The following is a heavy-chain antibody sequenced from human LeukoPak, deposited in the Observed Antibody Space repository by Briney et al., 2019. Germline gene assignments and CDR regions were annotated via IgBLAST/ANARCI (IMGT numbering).Heavy chain of an antibody. CDR3: ARRCKVGLSGYYFDY. CDR1: GAFIGSNSYY. J-gene: IGHJ4*02. D-gene: IGHD1-26*01. Sequence: PSETLSLTCTVSGAFIGSNSYYWGWIRLPPGKGLEWLGSIYYTGTAYYNPALKSRVIMSIDPSKSQFSLILSSVTAADTAVYYCARRCKVGLSGYYFDYWGQGTLVTVSS. CDR2: IYYTGTA. V-gene: IGHV4-39*07.